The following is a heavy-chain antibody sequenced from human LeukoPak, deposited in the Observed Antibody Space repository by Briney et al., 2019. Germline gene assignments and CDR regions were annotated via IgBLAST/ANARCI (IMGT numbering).Heavy chain of an antibody. Sequence: GGSLRLSCAASGFSFSTHWMTWVRQAPGKGLEWVANMNAEGNQRYYLDSVKGRFTISRDNSKNTLYLQMNSLRAEDTAVYYCAKDHYEQQLVYDAFDIWGQGTMVTVSS. D-gene: IGHD6-13*01. J-gene: IGHJ3*02. CDR2: MNAEGNQR. CDR3: AKDHYEQQLVYDAFDI. CDR1: GFSFSTHW. V-gene: IGHV3-7*03.